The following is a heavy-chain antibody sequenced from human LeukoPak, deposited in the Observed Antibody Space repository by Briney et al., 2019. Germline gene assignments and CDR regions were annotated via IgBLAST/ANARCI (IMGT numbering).Heavy chain of an antibody. V-gene: IGHV1-8*03. Sequence: ASVKVSCKASGYTFTSYDINWVRQATGQGLEWMGWMNPNSGNTGYAQKFQGRVTITRNTSISTAYMELSSLRSDDTAVYYCSMVGATTGDDAFDIWGQGTMVTVSS. CDR3: SMVGATTGDDAFDI. CDR2: MNPNSGNT. CDR1: GYTFTSYD. D-gene: IGHD1-26*01. J-gene: IGHJ3*02.